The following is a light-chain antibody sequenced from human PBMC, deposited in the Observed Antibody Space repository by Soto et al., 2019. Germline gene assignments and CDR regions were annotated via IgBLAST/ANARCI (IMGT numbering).Light chain of an antibody. CDR2: GAS. CDR3: QQYGSSPTLT. Sequence: EIVLTQSPGTLSLSPGERATLSCRASQSVSRSYFAWYQQKPGQPPRLLIYGASSRATGIPDRFSGSGSGTDFTLTISRLEPEDFAVYYCQQYGSSPTLTFGGGTKVEIK. J-gene: IGKJ4*01. CDR1: QSVSRSY. V-gene: IGKV3-20*01.